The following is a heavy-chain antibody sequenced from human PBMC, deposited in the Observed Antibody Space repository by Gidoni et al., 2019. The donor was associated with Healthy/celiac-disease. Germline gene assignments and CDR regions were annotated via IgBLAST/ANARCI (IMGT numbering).Heavy chain of an antibody. J-gene: IGHJ6*03. CDR3: ATDSAIGYCSSTSCYTRARGKYYYYYMDV. Sequence: QVQLQESGPGLVKPSQTLSLTCAVSGGSISSGGYYWSWIRQPPGKGLEWIGYIYYSGSTYYNPSLKSRVTISVDTSKNQFSLKLSSVTAADTAVYYCATDSAIGYCSSTSCYTRARGKYYYYYMDVWGKGTTVTVSS. CDR2: IYYSGST. D-gene: IGHD2-2*02. CDR1: GGSISSGGYY. V-gene: IGHV4-30-4*01.